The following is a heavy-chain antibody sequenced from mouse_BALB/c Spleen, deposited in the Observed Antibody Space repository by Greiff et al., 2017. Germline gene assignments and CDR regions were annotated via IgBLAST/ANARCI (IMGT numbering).Heavy chain of an antibody. Sequence: EVHLVESGGGLVKPGGSLKLSCAASGFTFSSYAMSWVRQSPEKRLEWVAEISSGGSYTYYPDTVTGRFTISRDNAKNTLYLEMSSLRSEDTAMYYCARDRGYGSSHWYCDVWGAGTTVTVSS. CDR2: ISSGGSYT. J-gene: IGHJ1*01. CDR1: GFTFSSYA. D-gene: IGHD1-1*01. CDR3: ARDRGYGSSHWYCDV. V-gene: IGHV5-9-4*01.